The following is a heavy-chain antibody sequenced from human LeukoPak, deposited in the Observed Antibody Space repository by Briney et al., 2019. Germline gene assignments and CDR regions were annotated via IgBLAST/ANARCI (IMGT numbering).Heavy chain of an antibody. J-gene: IGHJ4*02. CDR3: GRAFPPLRTSSAGDL. D-gene: IGHD3-16*01. Sequence: PGGSLRLSCSASGFTFSDYDMNWVRQAPGKGLEWVSSISYLSSHVYYGDSVKGRFSISRDNAKNSLYLQMNSLGAEDTAIYYCGRAFPPLRTSSAGDLWGQGILVPVSS. CDR1: GFTFSDYD. V-gene: IGHV3-21*01. CDR2: ISYLSSHV.